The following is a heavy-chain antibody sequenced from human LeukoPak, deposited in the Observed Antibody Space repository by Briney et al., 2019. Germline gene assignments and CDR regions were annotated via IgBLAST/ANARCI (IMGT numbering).Heavy chain of an antibody. CDR2: INYSGST. CDR1: GGFTIYY. J-gene: IGHJ4*02. Sequence: SETLSLTRTVSGGFTIYYWSWIRQPPGKGLERIGYINYSGSTSYNPSLKSRLTISVDTSRDQFSLKLTSVTAADTAVYYCARLNGGRWGQGILVTVSS. V-gene: IGHV4-59*08. CDR3: ARLNGGR. D-gene: IGHD7-27*01.